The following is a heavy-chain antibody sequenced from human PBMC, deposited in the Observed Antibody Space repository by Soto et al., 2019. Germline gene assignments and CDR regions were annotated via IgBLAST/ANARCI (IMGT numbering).Heavy chain of an antibody. CDR3: ARFNSQYDYIWGSYLFAFDI. J-gene: IGHJ3*02. CDR2: INPNSGGT. CDR1: GYTFTGYY. V-gene: IGHV1-2*04. D-gene: IGHD3-16*02. Sequence: ASVKVSCKASGYTFTGYYMHWVRQAPGQGLEWMGWINPNSGGTNYAQKFQGWVTMTRDTSISTAYTELSRLRSDDTAVYYCARFNSQYDYIWGSYLFAFDIWGQGTMVTVSS.